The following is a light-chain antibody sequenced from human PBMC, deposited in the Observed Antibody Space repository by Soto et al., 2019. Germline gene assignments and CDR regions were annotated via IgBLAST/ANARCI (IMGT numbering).Light chain of an antibody. CDR2: GAS. J-gene: IGKJ1*01. V-gene: IGKV3-15*01. Sequence: EIVMTPSPATLSVSPGERATLSWRASQSVSSNSAWYQQKPGQAPRLLIYGASTRATGIPARFSGSGSGTEFTLTISSLQSEDFAVYYCQQYNNWPRTFSQGTKVDI. CDR3: QQYNNWPRT. CDR1: QSVSSN.